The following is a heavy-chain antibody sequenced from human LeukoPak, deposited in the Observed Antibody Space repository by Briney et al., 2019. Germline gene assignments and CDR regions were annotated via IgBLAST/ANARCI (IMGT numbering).Heavy chain of an antibody. J-gene: IGHJ4*02. Sequence: GGSLRLSCAASGFAFSTYWMSWVRQTPEKGLEWVANIKVDGSEKYYVESVKGRFTISRDNAKNSLYLQMNSLRAEDTAVYYCARRRGDSSSWSYFDYWGQGTLVTVSS. CDR1: GFAFSTYW. D-gene: IGHD6-13*01. V-gene: IGHV3-7*01. CDR3: ARRRGDSSSWSYFDY. CDR2: IKVDGSEK.